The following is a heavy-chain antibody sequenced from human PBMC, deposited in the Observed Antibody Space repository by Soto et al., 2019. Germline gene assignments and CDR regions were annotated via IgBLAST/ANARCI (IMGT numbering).Heavy chain of an antibody. CDR1: GFTFRNYA. Sequence: GGSLRLSCAASGFTFRNYALTWARQAPGKGLEWVSSLLRSGSSAYDADAVRGRFTISSDTSANSLYLQMDNLRAEDTAIYYCEKHAISGDGIWLTDSWGQGTVVTVSS. D-gene: IGHD4-17*01. V-gene: IGHV3-23*01. CDR3: EKHAISGDGIWLTDS. J-gene: IGHJ5*02. CDR2: LLRSGSSA.